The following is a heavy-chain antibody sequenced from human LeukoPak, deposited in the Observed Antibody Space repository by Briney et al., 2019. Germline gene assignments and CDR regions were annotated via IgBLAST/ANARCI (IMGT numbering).Heavy chain of an antibody. CDR2: IKQDGSEK. Sequence: GGSLRLSCTGSGFTFSSYWMTWVRQAPGKGLEWVANIKQDGSEKYYVDSVKGQFTISRDNAKNSLYLQMNSLRVEDTAVYYCASGPRFGDYWGQGTLVTVSS. V-gene: IGHV3-7*03. J-gene: IGHJ4*02. CDR1: GFTFSSYW. D-gene: IGHD3-10*01. CDR3: ASGPRFGDY.